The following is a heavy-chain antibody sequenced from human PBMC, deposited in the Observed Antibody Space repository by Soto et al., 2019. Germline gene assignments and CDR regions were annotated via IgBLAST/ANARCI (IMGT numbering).Heavy chain of an antibody. D-gene: IGHD6-6*01. CDR1: GASISDFY. Sequence: ETLSLTCPVSGASISDFYWSWIRQPPGKGLEWIGYIYYSGSTNYNPSLKSRVTISVDTSKNQFSLNLRSMSPADTAVYYCARVGGLAARTFDYWGPGTLVTVYS. CDR2: IYYSGST. V-gene: IGHV4-59*01. J-gene: IGHJ4*02. CDR3: ARVGGLAARTFDY.